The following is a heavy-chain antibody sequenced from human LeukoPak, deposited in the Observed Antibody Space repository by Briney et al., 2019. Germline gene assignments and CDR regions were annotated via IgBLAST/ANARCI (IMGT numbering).Heavy chain of an antibody. J-gene: IGHJ4*02. V-gene: IGHV3-9*01. CDR1: GFTFDDYA. D-gene: IGHD3-10*01. Sequence: PGRSLRLSCAASGFTFDDYAMHWVRQAPGKGLEWVSGISWNSGSIGYADSVKGRFTISRDNAKNSLYLQMSSLRAEDTALYYCAKHSSGGSGSYTFDYWGQGTLVTVSS. CDR2: ISWNSGSI. CDR3: AKHSSGGSGSYTFDY.